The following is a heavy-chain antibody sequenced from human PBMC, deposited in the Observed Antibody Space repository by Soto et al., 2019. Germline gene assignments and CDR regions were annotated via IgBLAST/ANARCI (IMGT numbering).Heavy chain of an antibody. D-gene: IGHD6-19*01. Sequence: SETLSLTCAVSGDSISSYYCMWIRQPPGKGLEFIGYLYYGRSANYNPSLKSRVTLSVDTSTNQCSLTLSSMTAADTAVYYCARVVPTIAVAGRGGTPKGIDYWGQGTLVTVSS. CDR3: ARVVPTIAVAGRGGTPKGIDY. CDR1: GDSISSYY. V-gene: IGHV4-59*01. CDR2: LYYGRSA. J-gene: IGHJ4*02.